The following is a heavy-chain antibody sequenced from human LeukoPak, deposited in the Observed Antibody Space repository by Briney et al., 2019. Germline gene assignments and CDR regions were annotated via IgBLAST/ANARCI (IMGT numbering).Heavy chain of an antibody. D-gene: IGHD2-2*01. CDR2: ISYDGSNK. CDR3: AKGDTIGSMDV. V-gene: IGHV3-30*18. J-gene: IGHJ6*02. CDR1: GFTFSSYG. Sequence: PGGSLRLSCAASGFTFSSYGMHWVRQAPGKGLEWVAVISYDGSNKYYADSVKGRFTVSRDNSKNTLYLQMNSLRAEDTAVYYCAKGDTIGSMDVWGQGTTVTVSS.